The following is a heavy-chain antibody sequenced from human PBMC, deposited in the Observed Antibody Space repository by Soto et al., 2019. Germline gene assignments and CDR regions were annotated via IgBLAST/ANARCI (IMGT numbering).Heavy chain of an antibody. CDR1: GYTFTGYY. V-gene: IGHV1-2*04. J-gene: IGHJ6*02. D-gene: IGHD2-15*01. CDR2: INPNSGGT. Sequence: GASVKVSCKASGYTFTGYYMHWVRQAPGQGLEWMGWINPNSGGTNYAQKFQGWVTMTRDTSISTAYMELSRLRSDDTAVYYCARGLLLRRYYGMDVWGQGTTVTVSS. CDR3: ARGLLLRRYYGMDV.